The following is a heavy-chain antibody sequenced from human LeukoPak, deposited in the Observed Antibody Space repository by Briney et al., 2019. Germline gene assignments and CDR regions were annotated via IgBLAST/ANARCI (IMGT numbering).Heavy chain of an antibody. CDR2: INTKSGDA. D-gene: IGHD3-16*01. J-gene: IGHJ4*02. CDR3: ARGEYSNGYPYRLDS. V-gene: IGHV1-2*02. CDR1: GSTFSDYH. Sequence: VSVKVSCKASGSTFSDYHINWVRQASGQGPEWMGWINTKSGDAKYNQAFQGRVTMTRDTSISTAYMELNRLRSDDTAMYYCARGEYSNGYPYRLDSWGQGTLVTVSS.